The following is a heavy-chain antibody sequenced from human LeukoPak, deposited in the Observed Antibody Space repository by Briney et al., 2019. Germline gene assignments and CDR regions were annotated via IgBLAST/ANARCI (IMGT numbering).Heavy chain of an antibody. CDR2: TRYDGSHK. CDR1: GFSFSNYG. CDR3: AKGRWLVDY. J-gene: IGHJ4*02. V-gene: IGHV3-30*02. D-gene: IGHD6-19*01. Sequence: GGSLRLSCAASGFSFSNYGMHWVRQAPGKGLEWVAFTRYDGSHKDYADSVKGRFTNSRDNSKNTLYPQMNSLRAEDTAVYYCAKGRWLVDYWGRGTLVTVSS.